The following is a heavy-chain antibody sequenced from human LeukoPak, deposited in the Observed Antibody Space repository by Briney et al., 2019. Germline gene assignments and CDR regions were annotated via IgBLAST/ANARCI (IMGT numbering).Heavy chain of an antibody. D-gene: IGHD3-10*01. V-gene: IGHV6-1*01. Sequence: SQTLSLTCAISGDSVSSNSAAWNWIRQPPSRGLEWLGRTYYRSDWSNDYAVSVQSRITINSDTSKNHFSLQLNSVTPEDTAVYYCARARLHHNYGSGTSFDYWGQGTLVTVSS. CDR1: GDSVSSNSAA. CDR3: ARARLHHNYGSGTSFDY. J-gene: IGHJ4*02. CDR2: TYYRSDWSN.